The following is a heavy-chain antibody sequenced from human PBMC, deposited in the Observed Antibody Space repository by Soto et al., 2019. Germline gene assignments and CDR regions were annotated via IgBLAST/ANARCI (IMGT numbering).Heavy chain of an antibody. J-gene: IGHJ6*02. D-gene: IGHD3-9*01. CDR1: GGSISSGDYY. CDR2: IYYSGST. Sequence: PSETLSLTCTVSGGSISSGDYYWSWIRQPPGKGLEWIGYIYYSGSTYYNPSLKSRVTISVDTSKNQFSLKLSSVTAADTAVYYCARGVRGHWLLANYYYYGMDVWGQGTRVTVSS. CDR3: ARGVRGHWLLANYYYYGMDV. V-gene: IGHV4-30-4*01.